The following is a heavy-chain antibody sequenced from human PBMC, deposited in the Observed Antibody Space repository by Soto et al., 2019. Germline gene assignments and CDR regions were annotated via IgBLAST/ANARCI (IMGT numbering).Heavy chain of an antibody. V-gene: IGHV1-69*13. CDR1: GGTFSSYA. D-gene: IGHD2-15*01. CDR3: ARDWALVVVAVTTGMDV. Sequence: GASVKVSCKASGGTFSSYAISWVRQAPGQGLEWMGGIIPIFGTANYAQKFQGRVTITADESTSTAYMELSSLRSEDTAVYYCARDWALVVVAVTTGMDVWGQGTTVTVSS. CDR2: IIPIFGTA. J-gene: IGHJ6*02.